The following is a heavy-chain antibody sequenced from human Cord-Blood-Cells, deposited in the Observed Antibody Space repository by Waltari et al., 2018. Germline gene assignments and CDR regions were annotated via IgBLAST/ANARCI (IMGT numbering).Heavy chain of an antibody. Sequence: QVQLQASGPGLVKPSETLSLTCTVSGGSISSYYWSWIRQPPGKGLEWIGYIYYSGSTNYNPSLKSRVTISVDTSKNHFSMKLSSVTAADTAVYYCARDHCSGGSCYSHDAFDIWGQGTMVTVSS. V-gene: IGHV4-59*01. CDR3: ARDHCSGGSCYSHDAFDI. J-gene: IGHJ3*02. D-gene: IGHD2-15*01. CDR1: GGSISSYY. CDR2: IYYSGST.